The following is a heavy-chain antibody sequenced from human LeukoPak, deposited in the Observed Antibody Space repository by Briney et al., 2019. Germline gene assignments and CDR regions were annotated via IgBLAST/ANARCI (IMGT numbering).Heavy chain of an antibody. D-gene: IGHD4-17*01. CDR1: GFSLSTTGMG. J-gene: IGHJ4*02. CDR3: ARPQGPYGDYVGYFDY. CDR2: IYWDDNK. V-gene: IGHV2-5*02. Sequence: SGPTLVNPTQTLTLTCTLFGFSLSTTGMGVGWFRQSPGKALEWLALIYWDDNKRYSPSLKSRLTITKDTSESQVVLTLTNMDPVDTATYYCARPQGPYGDYVGYFDYWGLGTLVTVSS.